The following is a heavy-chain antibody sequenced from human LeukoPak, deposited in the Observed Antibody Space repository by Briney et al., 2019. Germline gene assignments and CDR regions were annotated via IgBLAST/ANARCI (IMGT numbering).Heavy chain of an antibody. V-gene: IGHV3-7*01. CDR1: GFTFSSYW. CDR2: INQDGGQK. CDR3: AKDRGSNTPDY. J-gene: IGHJ4*02. D-gene: IGHD1-26*01. Sequence: GGSLRLSCAASGFTFSSYWMSWVRQAPGKGLEWVANINQDGGQKYYVDSVKGRFTISRDHAKNSLYLQMNSLRGEDTAVYYCAKDRGSNTPDYWGQGTLVIVSS.